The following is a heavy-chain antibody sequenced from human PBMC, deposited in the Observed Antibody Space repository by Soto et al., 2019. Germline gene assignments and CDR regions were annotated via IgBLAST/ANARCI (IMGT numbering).Heavy chain of an antibody. CDR1: GGSFSGYY. D-gene: IGHD2-2*01. V-gene: IGHV4-34*01. J-gene: IGHJ3*02. Sequence: SETLSLTCAVYGGSFSGYYWSWIRQPPGKGLEWIGEINHSGSTNYNPSLKSRVTISVDTSKNQFSLKLSSVTAADTAVYYCARGLYCSSTSCYSTSGSGSYYNVEAFDIWGQGTMVTVSS. CDR3: ARGLYCSSTSCYSTSGSGSYYNVEAFDI. CDR2: INHSGST.